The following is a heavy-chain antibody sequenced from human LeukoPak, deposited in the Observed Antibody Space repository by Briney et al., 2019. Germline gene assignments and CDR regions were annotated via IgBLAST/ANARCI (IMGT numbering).Heavy chain of an antibody. CDR3: ARGRWYNSGWYFDY. J-gene: IGHJ4*02. V-gene: IGHV3-33*01. CDR2: IWSDGSNK. Sequence: GRSLRLSCAASGFTFSSYGMHWVRQAPGKGPEWVAVIWSDGSNKYYADSMKGRFTISRDNSKNTLYLQMNSLRAEDTAVYYCARGRWYNSGWYFDYWGQGTLVTVSS. CDR1: GFTFSSYG. D-gene: IGHD6-19*01.